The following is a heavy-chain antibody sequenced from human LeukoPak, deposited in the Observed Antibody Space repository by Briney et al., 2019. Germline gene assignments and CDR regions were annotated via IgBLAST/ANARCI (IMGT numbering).Heavy chain of an antibody. D-gene: IGHD2-15*01. CDR2: ISGSGVST. CDR1: GFTFSSYA. V-gene: IGHV3-23*01. J-gene: IGHJ4*02. CDR3: AQSPCSGGSCYSGHFDY. Sequence: GGSLRLSCVASGFTFSSYAMNWVRQAPGKGLEWVSTISGSGVSTYYADSVKGRFTISRDNSDNTLYLLMGSLRAEDTAIYYCAQSPCSGGSCYSGHFDYWGQGTLVTVSS.